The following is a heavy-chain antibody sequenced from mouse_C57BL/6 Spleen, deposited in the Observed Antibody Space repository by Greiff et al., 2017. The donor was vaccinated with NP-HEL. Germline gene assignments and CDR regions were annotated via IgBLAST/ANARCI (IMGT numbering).Heavy chain of an antibody. V-gene: IGHV5-6*02. D-gene: IGHD1-1*01. Sequence: DVKLVESGGDLVKPGGSLKLSCAASGFTFSSYGMSWVRQTPDKRLEWVATISSGGSYTYYPDSVKGRFTISRDNAKNTLYLQMSSLKSEDTAMYYCARHYYGKNYCDYWGQGTTLTVSS. CDR1: GFTFSSYG. CDR3: ARHYYGKNYCDY. J-gene: IGHJ2*01. CDR2: ISSGGSYT.